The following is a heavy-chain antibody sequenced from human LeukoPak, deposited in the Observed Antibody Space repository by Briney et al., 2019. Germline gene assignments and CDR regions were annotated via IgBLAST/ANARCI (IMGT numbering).Heavy chain of an antibody. J-gene: IGHJ4*02. CDR2: ISSSSSYI. CDR1: GFTFSSYS. Sequence: GGSLRLSCAASGFTFSSYSMNWVRQAPGKGLEWVSSISSSSSYIYYADSVKGRFTISRDNSKNTLFLQMNSLRAEDTAVYYCAKDRYDSGGYYSYYFDCWGQGTLVTVSS. D-gene: IGHD3-22*01. V-gene: IGHV3-21*04. CDR3: AKDRYDSGGYYSYYFDC.